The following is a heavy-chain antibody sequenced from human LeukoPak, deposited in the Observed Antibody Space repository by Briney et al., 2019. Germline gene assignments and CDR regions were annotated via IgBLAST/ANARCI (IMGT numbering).Heavy chain of an antibody. CDR1: GFTFSSYA. Sequence: GRSLRLSCAASGFTFSSYAMHWVRQAPGKGLEWVAVISYDGSNKYYADSVKGRFTISRDNSKNTLYLQMNSLRAEDTAVYYCARDWAYSGYGYFDYWGQGTLVTVSS. CDR3: ARDWAYSGYGYFDY. D-gene: IGHD5-12*01. V-gene: IGHV3-30-3*01. J-gene: IGHJ4*02. CDR2: ISYDGSNK.